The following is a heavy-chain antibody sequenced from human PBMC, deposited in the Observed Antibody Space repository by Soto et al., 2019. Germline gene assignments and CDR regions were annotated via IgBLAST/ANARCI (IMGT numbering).Heavy chain of an antibody. Sequence: ASVKVSCKASGYTFTSYAMHWGRQAPGQRLEWMGWINAGNGNTKYSQKFQGRVTLTRATSASTAYMELSSLRSEDTAVYYCARSIVVVTALDYWGQGTLVTVSS. D-gene: IGHD2-21*02. J-gene: IGHJ4*02. CDR1: GYTFTSYA. CDR2: INAGNGNT. V-gene: IGHV1-3*01. CDR3: ARSIVVVTALDY.